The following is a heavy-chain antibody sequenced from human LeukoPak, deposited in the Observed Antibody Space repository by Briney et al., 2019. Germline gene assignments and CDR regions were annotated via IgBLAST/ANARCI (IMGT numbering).Heavy chain of an antibody. CDR3: AKDYKLYDSSGYSPDY. J-gene: IGHJ4*01. Sequence: GGSLRLSCAASGFTFSSYGMHWVRQAPGKGLEWVAVISYDGSNKYYADSVKGRFTISRDNSKNTLYLQMNSLRAEDTAVYYCAKDYKLYDSSGYSPDYWAHGTLVTVSS. CDR1: GFTFSSYG. CDR2: ISYDGSNK. D-gene: IGHD3-22*01. V-gene: IGHV3-30*18.